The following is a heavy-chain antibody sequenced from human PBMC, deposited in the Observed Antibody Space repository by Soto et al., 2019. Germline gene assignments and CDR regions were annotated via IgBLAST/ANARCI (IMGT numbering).Heavy chain of an antibody. CDR3: ARGDRGVFDL. D-gene: IGHD3-10*01. Sequence: EVQMVESGGGLVQPGESLRLSCAASGFTFDYYWMHWVRQAPGKGLVWVSRVHSDGTTTTYAESVKGGFTISRDNARNTVSLQMSSLRSEDTAIYDCARGDRGVFDLWGHGTVVSVSS. CDR1: GFTFDYYW. CDR2: VHSDGTTT. V-gene: IGHV3-74*01. J-gene: IGHJ3*01.